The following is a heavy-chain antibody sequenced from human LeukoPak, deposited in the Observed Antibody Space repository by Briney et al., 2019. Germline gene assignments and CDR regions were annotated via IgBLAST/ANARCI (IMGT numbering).Heavy chain of an antibody. CDR2: IRPTDSDT. CDR1: GYSFTYW. D-gene: IGHD3-22*01. V-gene: IGHV5-51*01. Sequence: GESLKISCQGSGYSFTYWIAWVRQMPGKGLEWMGIIRPTDSDTRYSPSFQGQVTISADESISTAYLQWSSLKASDTAMYYCARLYYDSRTHFDYWGQGTLVTVSS. CDR3: ARLYYDSRTHFDY. J-gene: IGHJ4*02.